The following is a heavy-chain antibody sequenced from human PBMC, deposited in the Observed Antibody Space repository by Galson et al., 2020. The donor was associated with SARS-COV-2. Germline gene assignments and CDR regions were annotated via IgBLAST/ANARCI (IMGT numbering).Heavy chain of an antibody. CDR3: AKDIGYSSGLFDY. CDR2: ISWNSGSI. CDR1: GFTFYDYA. V-gene: IGHV3-9*01. D-gene: IGHD6-19*01. J-gene: IGHJ4*02. Sequence: SLKISCAASGFTFYDYAMHWVRQAPGKGLEWVSGISWNSGSIGYADSVKGRFTISRDNAKNSLYLQMNSLRAEDTALYYCAKDIGYSSGLFDYWGQGTLVTVSS.